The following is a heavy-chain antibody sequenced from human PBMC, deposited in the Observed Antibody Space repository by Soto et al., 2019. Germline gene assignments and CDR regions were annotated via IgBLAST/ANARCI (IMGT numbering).Heavy chain of an antibody. CDR3: ARGSLWSGYDRYYYGMDV. CDR1: GGTFSSYA. J-gene: IGHJ6*02. V-gene: IGHV1-69*01. CDR2: IIPIFGTA. D-gene: IGHD3-3*01. Sequence: QVQLVQSGAEVKKPGSSVKVSCKASGGTFSSYAISWVRQAPGQGLEWMGGIIPIFGTANYAQKFQGRVTITADESTSTAYMELSSLRAEDTAVSYCARGSLWSGYDRYYYGMDVWGQGTTVTVSS.